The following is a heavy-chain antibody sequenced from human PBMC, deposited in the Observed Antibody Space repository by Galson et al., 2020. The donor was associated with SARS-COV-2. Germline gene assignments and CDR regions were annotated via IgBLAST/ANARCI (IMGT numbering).Heavy chain of an antibody. J-gene: IGHJ5*01. D-gene: IGHD3-16*01. CDR1: GGSFSDYK. CDR2: INHIGKT. V-gene: IGHV4-34*01. CDR3: ARQGLESSHYVDS. Sequence: SQTLSLTCAVYGGSFSDYKWSWIRQPPGKGLELIGEINHIGKTSHNPSLKNRLTMSVNTSKNQFSLRLTSMTAADTAVYYCARQGLESSHYVDSWGQGTLVTVSS.